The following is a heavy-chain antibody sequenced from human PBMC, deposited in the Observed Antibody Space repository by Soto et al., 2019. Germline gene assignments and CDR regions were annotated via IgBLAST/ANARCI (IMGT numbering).Heavy chain of an antibody. V-gene: IGHV1-69*13. CDR2: IIPIFGTA. Sequence: ASVKVSCKASGGTFSSYAISWVRQAPGQGLEWMGGIIPIFGTANYAQKFQGRVTITANESTSTAYMELSSLRSEDTAVYYCARTNIVGATTHDYFDYWGQGTLVTVSS. CDR3: ARTNIVGATTHDYFDY. CDR1: GGTFSSYA. D-gene: IGHD1-26*01. J-gene: IGHJ4*02.